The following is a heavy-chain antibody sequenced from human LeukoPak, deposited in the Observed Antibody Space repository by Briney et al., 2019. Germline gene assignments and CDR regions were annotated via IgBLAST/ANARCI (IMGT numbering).Heavy chain of an antibody. CDR1: GFTFDDYA. J-gene: IGHJ4*02. V-gene: IGHV3-9*03. D-gene: IGHD6-19*01. CDR3: AKDKGSSGWYPYYFDY. CDR2: ISWNSGSI. Sequence: PGGSLRLSCAASGFTFDDYAMHWVRQAPGKGLEWVSGISWNSGSIGYADSVKGRFTISRDNAKNSLYLQMNSLRAEDMALYYCAKDKGSSGWYPYYFDYWGQGTLVTVSS.